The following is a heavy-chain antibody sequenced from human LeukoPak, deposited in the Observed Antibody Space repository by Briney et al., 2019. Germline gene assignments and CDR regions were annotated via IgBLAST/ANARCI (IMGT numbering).Heavy chain of an antibody. V-gene: IGHV3-7*01. Sequence: PGGSLRLSCAASGFTFSSYWMSWVRQAPGKGLEWVANIKVDGGETHYVDSVKGRFTISRDNARSSLYLQMNSLRADDTAVYYCTRDDGAGPHYWGQGTLVTVSS. CDR2: IKVDGGET. J-gene: IGHJ4*02. CDR1: GFTFSSYW. CDR3: TRDDGAGPHY. D-gene: IGHD3-10*01.